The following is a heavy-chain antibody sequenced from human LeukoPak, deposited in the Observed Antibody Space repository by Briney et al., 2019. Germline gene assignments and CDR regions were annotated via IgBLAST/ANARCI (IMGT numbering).Heavy chain of an antibody. CDR1: GFTFSSYS. Sequence: PGGSLRLSCAASGFTFSSYSMNWVRQAPGKGLEWVSAISGSGGSTYYADSVKGRFTISRDNSKNTLYLQMNSLRAEDTAVYYCAKGTADIVAVVAAKGSYNWFDPWGQGTLVTVSS. J-gene: IGHJ5*02. CDR2: ISGSGGST. CDR3: AKGTADIVAVVAAKGSYNWFDP. D-gene: IGHD2-15*01. V-gene: IGHV3-23*01.